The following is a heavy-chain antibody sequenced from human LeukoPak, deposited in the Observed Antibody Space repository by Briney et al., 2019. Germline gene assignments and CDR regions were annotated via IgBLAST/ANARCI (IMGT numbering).Heavy chain of an antibody. CDR2: LYYSGST. J-gene: IGHJ4*02. D-gene: IGHD1-26*01. CDR3: ASAPRYSGSYWGFDY. CDR1: GGSITSSSYH. Sequence: SETLSLTCIVSGGSITSSSYHWGWIRQPPGKGLEWIGTLYYSGSTNYNPSLKSRVTISVDTSKNQFSLKLSSVTAADTAVYYCASAPRYSGSYWGFDYWGQGTLVTVSS. V-gene: IGHV4-39*07.